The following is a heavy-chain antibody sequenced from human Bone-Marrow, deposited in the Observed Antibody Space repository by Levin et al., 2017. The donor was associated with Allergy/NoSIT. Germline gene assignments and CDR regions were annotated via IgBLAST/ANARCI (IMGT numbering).Heavy chain of an antibody. CDR3: ARDQFLHGSASGGWLDS. V-gene: IGHV3-53*01. Sequence: GGSLRLSCAASGFTVSSNYMNWVRQAPGKGLEWVSVIYSDGRTFYADSVKDRVTISRDNSKNTLYLQMNSLGVEDTAVYYCARDQFLHGSASGGWLDSWGQGTLVTVSS. CDR2: IYSDGRT. CDR1: GFTVSSNY. J-gene: IGHJ5*01. D-gene: IGHD3-10*01.